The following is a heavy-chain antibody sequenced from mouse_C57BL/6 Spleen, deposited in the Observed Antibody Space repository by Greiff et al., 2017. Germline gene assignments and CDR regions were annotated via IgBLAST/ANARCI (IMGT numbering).Heavy chain of an antibody. CDR1: GYTFTSYW. CDR2: IHPNSGST. Sequence: QVQLQQPGAELVKPGASVKLSCKASGYTFTSYWMHWVKQRPGQGLEWIGMIHPNSGSTNYNEKFKSKATLTADKSSSTAYMQLSSLTSEDSAVYYCARSLITTVVATNAMDYWGQGTSVTVSS. CDR3: ARSLITTVVATNAMDY. J-gene: IGHJ4*01. V-gene: IGHV1-64*01. D-gene: IGHD1-1*01.